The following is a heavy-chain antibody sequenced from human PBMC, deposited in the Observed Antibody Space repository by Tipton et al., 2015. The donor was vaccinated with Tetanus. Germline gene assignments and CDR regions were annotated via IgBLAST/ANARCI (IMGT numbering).Heavy chain of an antibody. V-gene: IGHV4-61*01. Sequence: TLSLTCTVSGASIGSISYYWSWIRQPPGKGLEWIGYTYYSESTGYNPSLKSRVTISIDSSKNQFSLKLTSVTAADTAVYYCARDERYGDYAYWGQGALVTVSS. CDR1: GASIGSISYY. CDR2: TYYSEST. D-gene: IGHD4-17*01. J-gene: IGHJ4*02. CDR3: ARDERYGDYAY.